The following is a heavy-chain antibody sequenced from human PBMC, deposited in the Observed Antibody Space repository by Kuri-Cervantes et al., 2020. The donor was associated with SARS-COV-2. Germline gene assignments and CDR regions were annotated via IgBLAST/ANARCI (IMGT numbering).Heavy chain of an antibody. Sequence: GESLKISCAASGFTFSNYAMTWVRQAPGKGLEWVSAISGSTSSTYYADSVRGRFTISRDNSKNTLYLQMNSLRAEDTAVYYCAKDSLLRHGDFWNGNHPFFDYWGQGTLVTVSS. J-gene: IGHJ4*02. CDR1: GFTFSNYA. D-gene: IGHD3-3*01. CDR3: AKDSLLRHGDFWNGNHPFFDY. CDR2: ISGSTSST. V-gene: IGHV3-23*01.